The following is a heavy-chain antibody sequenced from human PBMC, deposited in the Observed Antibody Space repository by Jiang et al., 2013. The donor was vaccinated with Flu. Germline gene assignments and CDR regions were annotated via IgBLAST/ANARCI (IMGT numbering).Heavy chain of an antibody. CDR3: ARGLDSSSAASGFDY. D-gene: IGHD6-6*01. Sequence: AEVKKPGASVKISCKASGYTFITYYIHWVRQAPGQGLEWMGIINPSDGTTTYAQKFQGRVTLTRDMSTSTVYMEVSTLRSDDTAVYYCARGLDSSSAASGFDYWGQGTLVTVSS. V-gene: IGHV1-46*01. J-gene: IGHJ4*02. CDR2: INPSDGTT. CDR1: GYTFITYY.